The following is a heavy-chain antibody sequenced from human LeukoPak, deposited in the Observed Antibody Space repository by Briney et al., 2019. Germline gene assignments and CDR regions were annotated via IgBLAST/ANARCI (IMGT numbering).Heavy chain of an antibody. J-gene: IGHJ3*02. V-gene: IGHV5-51*01. Sequence: GESLKISCKGFGYSFTSYWIAWVRQMPGKGLEWMGNIYPADSDTTYSPSFQGQVTISADKSIITAYLQWSSLKASDTAMYYCARRRWTTDDAFDIWGQGTMVTVSS. CDR1: GYSFTSYW. D-gene: IGHD4-17*01. CDR2: IYPADSDT. CDR3: ARRRWTTDDAFDI.